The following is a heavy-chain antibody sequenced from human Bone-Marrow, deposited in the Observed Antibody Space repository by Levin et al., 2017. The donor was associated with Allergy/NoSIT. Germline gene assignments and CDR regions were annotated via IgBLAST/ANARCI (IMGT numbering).Heavy chain of an antibody. J-gene: IGHJ4*02. CDR3: ARDYSGSYSPDY. Sequence: GGSLRLSCAASGFTFSSYSMNWVRQAPGKGLEWVSSISSSSSYIYYADSVKGRFTISRDNAKNSLYLQMNSLRAEDTAVYYCARDYSGSYSPDYWGQGTLVTVSS. D-gene: IGHD1-26*01. CDR1: GFTFSSYS. CDR2: ISSSSSYI. V-gene: IGHV3-21*01.